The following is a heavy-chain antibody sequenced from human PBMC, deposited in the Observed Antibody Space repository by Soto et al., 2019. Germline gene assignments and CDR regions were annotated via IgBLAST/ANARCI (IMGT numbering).Heavy chain of an antibody. J-gene: IGHJ3*02. CDR1: GFTFSSYA. V-gene: IGHV3-23*01. Sequence: GGSLRLSCADSGFTFSSYAMSWVRQAPGKGLEWVSSISGSGGGTYYADSVKGRFTVSRDNSKNTLYLQRNILRAEDTAVYYCAKSRTTMIVVVVNDAFDIWGQGTMVTVSS. CDR3: AKSRTTMIVVVVNDAFDI. CDR2: ISGSGGGT. D-gene: IGHD3-22*01.